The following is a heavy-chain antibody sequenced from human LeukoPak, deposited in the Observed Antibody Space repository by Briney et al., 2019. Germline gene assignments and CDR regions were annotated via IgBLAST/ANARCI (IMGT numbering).Heavy chain of an antibody. D-gene: IGHD6-13*01. CDR3: ARDLPYSSSWESIDY. Sequence: ASVKVSCKASGYTFTSYGIIWVRQAPGQGLEWMGWVSTYNGNTNYAQKIQGRVTMTTDTSTSTAYMELRSLRSDDTAVYYCARDLPYSSSWESIDYWGQGTPVTVSS. CDR2: VSTYNGNT. V-gene: IGHV1-18*01. CDR1: GYTFTSYG. J-gene: IGHJ4*02.